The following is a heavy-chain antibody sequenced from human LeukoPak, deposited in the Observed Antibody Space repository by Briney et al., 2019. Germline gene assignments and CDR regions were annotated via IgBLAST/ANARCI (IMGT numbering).Heavy chain of an antibody. D-gene: IGHD1-26*01. J-gene: IGHJ5*02. V-gene: IGHV1-46*01. Sequence: ASVKVSCKASGYTFTGYYMHWVRQARGQGLEWMGLINPTGGSTGYAQKFQGRVTMTRDMSTSTDYMELSSLRSEDTAIYYCARDNSVGDNAWWFDPWGQGTLVTVSS. CDR1: GYTFTGYY. CDR2: INPTGGST. CDR3: ARDNSVGDNAWWFDP.